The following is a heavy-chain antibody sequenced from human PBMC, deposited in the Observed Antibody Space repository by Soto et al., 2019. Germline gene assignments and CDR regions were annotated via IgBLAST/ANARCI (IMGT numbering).Heavy chain of an antibody. CDR2: NSYDGSNK. D-gene: IGHD3-16*02. V-gene: IGHV3-30*18. Sequence: QVQLVESGGGVVQPGRSLRLSCAASGFSFSSFGMHWVRQAPGKGLEWVAFNSYDGSNKYYADSVKGRFTISRDSSEKTLYLQMNSLRPEDTAVYYCAKALGELSPESYDYWGQETLVTVSS. CDR3: AKALGELSPESYDY. J-gene: IGHJ4*02. CDR1: GFSFSSFG.